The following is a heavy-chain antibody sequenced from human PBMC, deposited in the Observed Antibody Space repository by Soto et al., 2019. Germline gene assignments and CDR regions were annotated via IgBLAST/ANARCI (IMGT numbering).Heavy chain of an antibody. CDR3: ARGGDYDILTGYRYYYYYYYMDV. CDR1: GYTFTSYD. CDR2: MNPNSGNT. Sequence: VSCKASGYTFTSYDINWVRQATGQGLEWMGWMNPNSGNTGYAQKFQGRVTMTRNTSISTAYMELSSLRSEDTAVYYCARGGDYDILTGYRYYYYYYYMDVWGKGTTVTVSS. J-gene: IGHJ6*03. D-gene: IGHD3-9*01. V-gene: IGHV1-8*01.